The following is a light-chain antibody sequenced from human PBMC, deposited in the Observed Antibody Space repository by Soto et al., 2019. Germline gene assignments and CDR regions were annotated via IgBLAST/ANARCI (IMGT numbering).Light chain of an antibody. V-gene: IGKV1-9*01. CDR3: QQLNSDWYA. J-gene: IGKJ2*01. CDR2: GAS. Sequence: DIKLTQSPSFLSASVGDRVTITCRASQGISTYLAWYLQRPGKAPKLLIYGASTLQSGVPSRFSGSGSGTEFTLPISSLQPEDFGTYYCQQLNSDWYAFGQGTKLEIK. CDR1: QGISTY.